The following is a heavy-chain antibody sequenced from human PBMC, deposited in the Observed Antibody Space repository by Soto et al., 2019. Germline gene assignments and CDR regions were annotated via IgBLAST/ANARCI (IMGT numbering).Heavy chain of an antibody. Sequence: LSLTCTVSGGAINTNNYYWGWVRQAPGKGLEWIGSVFYDGTTYYSPSLKSRVTISLATSRTQFSLKLNSVTAADTAVYYCARLVVVPPVANVWGQGTLVTVS. D-gene: IGHD2-2*01. V-gene: IGHV4-39*01. CDR2: VFYDGTT. J-gene: IGHJ4*02. CDR1: GGAINTNNYY. CDR3: ARLVVVPPVANV.